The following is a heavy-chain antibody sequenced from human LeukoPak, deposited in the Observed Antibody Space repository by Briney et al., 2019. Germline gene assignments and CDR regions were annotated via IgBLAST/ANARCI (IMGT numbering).Heavy chain of an antibody. D-gene: IGHD4-17*01. CDR2: IKEDGSEK. CDR1: GFTCSSYW. J-gene: IGHJ4*02. Sequence: GGSLRLSCAASGFTCSSYWMTWVRQAPGKGLEWVANIKEDGSEKDYVDSVKGRFTISRDNAKNSLYLQMNSLRAEDTAVYYCARDRATVTTNPRGVEDYWGQGTLVTVSS. CDR3: ARDRATVTTNPRGVEDY. V-gene: IGHV3-7*01.